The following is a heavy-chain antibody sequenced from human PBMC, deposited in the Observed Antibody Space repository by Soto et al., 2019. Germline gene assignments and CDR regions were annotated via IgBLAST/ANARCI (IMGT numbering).Heavy chain of an antibody. J-gene: IGHJ4*02. CDR1: GGTFSSY. Sequence: GASVKVSCKASGGTFSSYISWVRQAPGQGLEWMGRIIPILGIANYAQKFQGRVTITADKSTSTAYMELSSLRSEDTAVYYCARLLYYDSSGYLVDYWGQGSLVTVSS. CDR3: ARLLYYDSSGYLVDY. D-gene: IGHD3-22*01. CDR2: IIPILGIA. V-gene: IGHV1-69*02.